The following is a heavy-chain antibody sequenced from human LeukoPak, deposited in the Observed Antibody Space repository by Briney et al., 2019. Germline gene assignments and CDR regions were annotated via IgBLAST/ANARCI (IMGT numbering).Heavy chain of an antibody. CDR3: AKEYSGYDFGY. V-gene: IGHV3-23*01. CDR2: TSGSGVNS. D-gene: IGHD5-12*01. Sequence: GGSLRLSCAASGFTLRSYDMSWVRQAPGKGLEWVAATSGSGVNSYYADSVRGRFTISRDNSQNTLYLQMDSLRAEDTALYYCAKEYSGYDFGYWGQGTLVTVSS. CDR1: GFTLRSYD. J-gene: IGHJ4*02.